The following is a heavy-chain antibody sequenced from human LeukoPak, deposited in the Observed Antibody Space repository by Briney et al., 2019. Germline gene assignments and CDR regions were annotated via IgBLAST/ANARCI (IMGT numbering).Heavy chain of an antibody. V-gene: IGHV3-21*01. CDR3: AKDYYDSSGYPRYAFDS. CDR1: GFTFSSYS. CDR2: ISSSSSYI. D-gene: IGHD3-22*01. Sequence: NPGGSLRLSCAASGFTFSSYSMNWVRQAPGKGLEWVSSISSSSSYIYYADSVKGRFTISRDNSKNTLYLQMNSLRAEDTAVYYCAKDYYDSSGYPRYAFDSWGQGTMVTVSS. J-gene: IGHJ3*02.